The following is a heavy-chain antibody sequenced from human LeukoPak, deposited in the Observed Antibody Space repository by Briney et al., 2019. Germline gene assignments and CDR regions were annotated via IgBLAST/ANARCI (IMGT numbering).Heavy chain of an antibody. CDR3: ARTGAKHNFDY. CDR2: IYYSGSA. V-gene: IGHV4-59*01. J-gene: IGHJ4*02. D-gene: IGHD1-26*01. Sequence: SETLSLTCAVYGGSFSGYYWSWIRQPPGKGLEWIGYIYYSGSANYNPSLNSRVTISLDTSKNQFSLKLSSVTAADTAVYYCARTGAKHNFDYWGQGTLVTVSS. CDR1: GGSFSGYY.